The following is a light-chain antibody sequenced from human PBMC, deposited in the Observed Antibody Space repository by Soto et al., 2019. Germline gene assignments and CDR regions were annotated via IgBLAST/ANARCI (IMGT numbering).Light chain of an antibody. Sequence: DIQMTQSPSSLSSSVGDRVTITCRASQSISTFLNWYQQRPGKAPELLIYAASNLQSGVPSRFSGSGSGTDFALTISSLQPEDFATYYCQQSYRIPPWTFAQGTKVDNK. J-gene: IGKJ1*01. V-gene: IGKV1-39*01. CDR1: QSISTF. CDR3: QQSYRIPPWT. CDR2: AAS.